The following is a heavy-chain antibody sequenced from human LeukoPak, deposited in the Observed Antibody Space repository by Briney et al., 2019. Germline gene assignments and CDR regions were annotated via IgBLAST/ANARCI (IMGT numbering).Heavy chain of an antibody. Sequence: PGGSLRLSCAASGFTFSSYSMNWVRQAPGKGLEWVSYISSSSSTIYYADSVKGRFTISRDNAKNSLYLQMNSLRAEDTAVYYCARDSSGYHDNWFDPWGQGTLVTVSS. CDR1: GFTFSSYS. CDR3: ARDSSGYHDNWFDP. V-gene: IGHV3-48*01. CDR2: ISSSSSTI. D-gene: IGHD3-22*01. J-gene: IGHJ5*02.